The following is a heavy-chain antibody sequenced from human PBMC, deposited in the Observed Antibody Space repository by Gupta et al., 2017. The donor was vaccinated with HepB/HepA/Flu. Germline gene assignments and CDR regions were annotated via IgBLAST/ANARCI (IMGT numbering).Heavy chain of an antibody. CDR1: GYTFTGYY. V-gene: IGHV1-2*02. D-gene: IGHD2-2*01. J-gene: IGHJ5*02. CDR3: ARSGYCSSTSCLEGWWFDP. Sequence: QVQLVQSGAEVKKPGASVKVSCKASGYTFTGYYMHWLRQAPGQGLEWMGWINPNSGGTNYAQKFQGRVTMTRDTSISTAYMELSRLRSDDTAVYYCARSGYCSSTSCLEGWWFDPWGQGTLVTVSS. CDR2: INPNSGGT.